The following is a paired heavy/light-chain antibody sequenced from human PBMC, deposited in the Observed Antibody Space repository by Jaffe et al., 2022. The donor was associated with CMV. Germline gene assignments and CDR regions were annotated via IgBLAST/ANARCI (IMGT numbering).Heavy chain of an antibody. D-gene: IGHD3-10*01. CDR1: GFTFSSYA. CDR3: VKGPQNKFNYYGSREY. Sequence: EVQLVESGGGLVQPGGSLRLSCSASGFTFSSYAMHWVRQAPGKGLEYVSAISSNGGSTYYADSVKGRFTISRDNSKNTLYLQMSSLRAEDTAVYYCVKGPQNKFNYYGSREYWGQGTLVTVSS. V-gene: IGHV3-64D*06. J-gene: IGHJ4*02. CDR2: ISSNGGST.
Light chain of an antibody. Sequence: EIVLTQSPATLSLSPGERATLSCRASQSVSSYLAWYQQKPGQAPRLLIYDASNRATGIPARFSGSGSGTDFTLTISSLEPEDFAVYYCQQRSNWPGLTFGGGTKVEIK. CDR2: DAS. CDR1: QSVSSY. J-gene: IGKJ4*01. CDR3: QQRSNWPGLT. V-gene: IGKV3-11*01.